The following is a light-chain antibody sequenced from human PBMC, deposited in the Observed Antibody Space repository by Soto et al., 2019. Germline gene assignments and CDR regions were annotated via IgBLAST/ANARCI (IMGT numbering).Light chain of an antibody. Sequence: EVVMTQSPATLSVSPGERATLSCRASQSVSRNLAWYQQRPGRAPRLLIYDASTRATTIPTRFSGSGSGTEFTLTISSLQSEHFAVYFCHQHNHWPLYTFGQGTKLEIK. CDR3: HQHNHWPLYT. V-gene: IGKV3-15*01. CDR1: QSVSRN. CDR2: DAS. J-gene: IGKJ2*01.